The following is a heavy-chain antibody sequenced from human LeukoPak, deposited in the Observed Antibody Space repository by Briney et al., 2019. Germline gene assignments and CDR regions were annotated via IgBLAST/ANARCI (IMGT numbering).Heavy chain of an antibody. CDR1: GYTFTGYY. CDR3: ARGVVGATGGDDY. Sequence: ASVKVSCKASGYTFTGYYMHWVRQAPGQGLEWMGRINPNSGGTNYAQKFQGTVTMTRDTSISTAYMELSRLRSDDTAVYYCARGVVGATGGDDYWGQGTLVTVSS. V-gene: IGHV1-2*06. D-gene: IGHD1-26*01. J-gene: IGHJ4*02. CDR2: INPNSGGT.